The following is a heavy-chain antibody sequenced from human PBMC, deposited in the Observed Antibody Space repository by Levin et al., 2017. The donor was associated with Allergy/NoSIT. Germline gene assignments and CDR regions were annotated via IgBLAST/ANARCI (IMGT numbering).Heavy chain of an antibody. D-gene: IGHD6-13*01. CDR3: ARQNGKAADGTTMRDY. Sequence: PGGSLRLSCKGSGYTFTSYWIGWVRQMPGKGLEWMGIIFPGDSDTRYSPSFQGQVTISADKSISTAYLQWSSLKASDTAMYYCARQNGKAADGTTMRDYWGQGTLVTVS. CDR2: IFPGDSDT. V-gene: IGHV5-51*01. CDR1: GYTFTSYW. J-gene: IGHJ4*02.